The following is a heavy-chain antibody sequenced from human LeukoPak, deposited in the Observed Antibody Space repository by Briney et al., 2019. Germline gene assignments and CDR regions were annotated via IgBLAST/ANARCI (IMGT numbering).Heavy chain of an antibody. D-gene: IGHD3-22*01. CDR1: GGSISSSSYY. J-gene: IGHJ4*02. V-gene: IGHV4-39*07. Sequence: PSETLSLTCTVSGGSISSSSYYWGWIRQPPGKGLEWIGSIYYSGSTYYNPSLKSRVTISVDTSKNQFSLKLSSVTAADTAVYYCARQGINSGSGYLYWGQGTLVTVSS. CDR3: ARQGINSGSGYLY. CDR2: IYYSGST.